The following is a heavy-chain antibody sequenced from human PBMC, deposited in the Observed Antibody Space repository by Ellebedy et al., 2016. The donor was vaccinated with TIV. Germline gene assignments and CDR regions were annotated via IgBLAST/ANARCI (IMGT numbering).Heavy chain of an antibody. V-gene: IGHV4-39*01. CDR2: IYYSGST. CDR3: ARRMITMVRGEHYFDY. D-gene: IGHD3-10*01. Sequence: SETLSLTXTVSGGSISSYYWGWIRQPPGKGLEWIGSIYYSGSTYYNPSLKSRVTISVDTSKNQFSLKLSSVTAADTAVYYCARRMITMVRGEHYFDYWGQGTLVTVSS. CDR1: GGSISSYY. J-gene: IGHJ4*02.